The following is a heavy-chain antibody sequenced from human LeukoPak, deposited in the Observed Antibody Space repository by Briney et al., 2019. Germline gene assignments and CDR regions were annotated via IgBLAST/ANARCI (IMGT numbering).Heavy chain of an antibody. CDR3: ARGVYRYSYGYYYDSSGELRY. CDR2: INHSGST. V-gene: IGHV4-34*01. J-gene: IGHJ4*02. CDR1: GGSFSGYY. D-gene: IGHD3-22*01. Sequence: SETLSLTCAVYGGSFSGYYWSWIRQPPGKGLEWIGEINHSGSTNYNPSLKSRVTISVDTSKNQFSLKLSSVTAADTAVYYCARGVYRYSYGYYYDSSGELRYWGQGTLVTVSS.